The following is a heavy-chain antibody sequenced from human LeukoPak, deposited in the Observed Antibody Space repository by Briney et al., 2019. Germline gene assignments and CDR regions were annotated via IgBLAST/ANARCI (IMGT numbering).Heavy chain of an antibody. CDR2: ITDSAGNT. Sequence: GGSLRLSCAASGFTFSNYAMSWVRQAPGKGLEWVSLITDSAGNTYYADSVKGRFTISRDNSKNTLYLQMSSLRAEDTAVYYCTKDMYSSHPPLDNWGQGALVTVPS. D-gene: IGHD6-13*01. V-gene: IGHV3-23*01. J-gene: IGHJ4*02. CDR3: TKDMYSSHPPLDN. CDR1: GFTFSNYA.